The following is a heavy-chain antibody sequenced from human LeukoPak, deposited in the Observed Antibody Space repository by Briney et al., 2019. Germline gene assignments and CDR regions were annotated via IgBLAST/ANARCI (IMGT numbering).Heavy chain of an antibody. Sequence: ASVKVSCKASGGTFSSYTISWVRQTLGQGLEWMGRIIPILGIANYAQKFQGRVTITADKSTSTAYMELSSLRSEDTAVYYCARFAYSGSPIDYWGQGTLVTVSS. D-gene: IGHD1-26*01. CDR2: IIPILGIA. CDR1: GGTFSSYT. V-gene: IGHV1-69*02. CDR3: ARFAYSGSPIDY. J-gene: IGHJ4*02.